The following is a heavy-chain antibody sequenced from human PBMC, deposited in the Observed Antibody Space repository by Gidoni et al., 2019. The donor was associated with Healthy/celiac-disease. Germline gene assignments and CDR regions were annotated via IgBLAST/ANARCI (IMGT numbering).Heavy chain of an antibody. CDR1: GFTFSSYS. J-gene: IGHJ5*02. Sequence: EVQLVESGGGLVKPGGSLRLSCAASGFTFSSYSMNWVRQAPGKGLEWVSSISSSSSYIYYADSVKGRFTISRDNAKNSLYLQMNSLRAEDTAVYYCARDYYYGSGSYLGWFDPWGQGTLVTVSS. D-gene: IGHD3-10*01. V-gene: IGHV3-21*01. CDR2: ISSSSSYI. CDR3: ARDYYYGSGSYLGWFDP.